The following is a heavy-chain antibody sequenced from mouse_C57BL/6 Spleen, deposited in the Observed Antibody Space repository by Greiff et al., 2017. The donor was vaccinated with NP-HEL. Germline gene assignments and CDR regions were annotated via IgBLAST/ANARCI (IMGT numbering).Heavy chain of an antibody. D-gene: IGHD2-3*01. V-gene: IGHV1-50*01. CDR1: GYTFTSYW. Sequence: QVQLQQPGAELVKPGASVKLSCKASGYTFTSYWMQWVKQRPGHGLEWIGEIDPDAGFTNYNQTFKGKATLTVDTSSRPAYMQLRSLTSEDAAFYYCARSYDGYSDYWGQGTTRTVSS. CDR3: ARSYDGYSDY. J-gene: IGHJ2*01. CDR2: IDPDAGFT.